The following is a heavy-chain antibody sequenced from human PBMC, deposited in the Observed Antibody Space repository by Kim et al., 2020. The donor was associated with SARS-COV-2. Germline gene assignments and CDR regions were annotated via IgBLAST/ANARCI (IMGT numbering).Heavy chain of an antibody. D-gene: IGHD6-19*01. CDR3: AKEWTSGWYGFGY. Sequence: GGSLRLSCSASGFTFSTYAMHWVRQAPGKGLEYVSGISDNGGKRYYAGSVKDRFTISSDNSKNTLYLQMSSLREEDTAVYYCAKEWTSGWYGFGYWGPGTLVAVSS. CDR2: ISDNGGKR. V-gene: IGHV3-64D*06. J-gene: IGHJ4*02. CDR1: GFTFSTYA.